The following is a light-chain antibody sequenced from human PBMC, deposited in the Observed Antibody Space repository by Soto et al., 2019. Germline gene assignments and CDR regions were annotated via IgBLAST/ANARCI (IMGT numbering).Light chain of an antibody. J-gene: IGKJ3*01. CDR2: GAS. CDR1: QSVSQY. CDR3: QQYATSARLT. Sequence: EIVLTQSPGTLSWSLGERATLSCRASQSVSQYLAWYQQKPGQAPRLLIYGASIRANGIPDRFSGSGSGTDFTLTINGLEPEDFAVYYCQQYATSARLTFGPGTNVDI. V-gene: IGKV3-20*01.